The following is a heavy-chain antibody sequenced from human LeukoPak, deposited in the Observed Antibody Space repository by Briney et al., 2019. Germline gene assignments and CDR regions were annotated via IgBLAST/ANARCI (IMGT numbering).Heavy chain of an antibody. CDR1: GGSISSGSYY. CDR2: IYTSGST. CDR3: ARYAPTMIVED. V-gene: IGHV4-61*02. Sequence: SQTLSLTCTVSGGSISSGSYYWSWIRQPAGKGLERIGRIYTSGSTNYNPSLKSRVTISVDTSKNQFSLKLSSVTAADTAVYYCARYAPTMIVEDWGQGTLVTVSS. J-gene: IGHJ4*02. D-gene: IGHD3-22*01.